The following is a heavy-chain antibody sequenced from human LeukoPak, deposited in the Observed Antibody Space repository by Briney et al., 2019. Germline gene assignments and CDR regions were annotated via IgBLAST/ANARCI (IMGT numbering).Heavy chain of an antibody. CDR1: GGSISSGGYS. CDR2: IYHSGST. Sequence: SETLSLTCAVSGGSISSGGYSWSWIRQPPGKGLEWTGYIYHSGSTYYNPSLKSRVTISVDRSKNQFSLKLSSVTAADTAVYYCARLAYYDSSVPDWGQGTLVTVSS. J-gene: IGHJ4*02. V-gene: IGHV4-30-2*01. D-gene: IGHD3-22*01. CDR3: ARLAYYDSSVPD.